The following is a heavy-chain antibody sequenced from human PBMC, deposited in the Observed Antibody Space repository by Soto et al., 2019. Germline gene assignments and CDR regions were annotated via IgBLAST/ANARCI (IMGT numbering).Heavy chain of an antibody. J-gene: IGHJ5*01. CDR3: GRVVEGATRHTDLDS. V-gene: IGHV4-39*01. CDR1: GVSISSSDYY. Sequence: SETLSLTCTVSGVSISSSDYYWAWIRQPPGKGLEFIGTVYYSGGAHYNSSLKSRVTISVDTANNQVSLRMRSLTAADTAVYYCGRVVEGATRHTDLDSWGQGTLVTVSS. D-gene: IGHD2-21*01. CDR2: VYYSGGA.